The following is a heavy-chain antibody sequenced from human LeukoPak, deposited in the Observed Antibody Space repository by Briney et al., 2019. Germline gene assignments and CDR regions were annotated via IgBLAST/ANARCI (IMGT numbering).Heavy chain of an antibody. CDR3: ARGRKYYYGSGSQNFDY. CDR2: INHSGST. Sequence: SSETLSLTCAVYGGSFSSYYWSWIRQPPGKGLEWIGEINHSGSTNYNPSLKSRVTISVDTSKNQFSLKLSSVTAADTAVYYCARGRKYYYGSGSQNFDYWGQGTLVTVSS. V-gene: IGHV4-34*01. D-gene: IGHD3-10*01. J-gene: IGHJ4*02. CDR1: GGSFSSYY.